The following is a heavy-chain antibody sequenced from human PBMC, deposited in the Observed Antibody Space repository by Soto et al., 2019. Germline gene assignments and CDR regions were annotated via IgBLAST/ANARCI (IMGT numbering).Heavy chain of an antibody. J-gene: IGHJ3*02. CDR2: ISYDGSNK. V-gene: IGHV3-30*18. D-gene: IGHD3-3*01. CDR3: AKDSYDDFWSGSDAFDI. Sequence: GGCMRLSCAAFGFTFSSYGMHWVRQAPGKGLEWVAVISYDGSNKYYADSVKGRFTISRDNSKNTLYLQMNSLRAEDTAVYYCAKDSYDDFWSGSDAFDIWGQVTMVTVSS. CDR1: GFTFSSYG.